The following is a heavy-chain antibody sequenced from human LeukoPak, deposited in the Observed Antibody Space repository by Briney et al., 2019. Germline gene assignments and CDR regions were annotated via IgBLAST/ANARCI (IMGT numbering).Heavy chain of an antibody. CDR1: GYTFTSYD. J-gene: IGHJ6*03. D-gene: IGHD5-18*01. CDR3: ARNPSYGFVSYYYYYMDV. CDR2: MNPNSDNT. Sequence: ASVKVSCKASGYTFTSYDINWVRQATGQGLEWMGWMNPNSDNTGYAQKFQGRVTMTRNTSISTAYMELSSLRSEDTAVYYCARNPSYGFVSYYYYYMDVWGKGTTVTVSS. V-gene: IGHV1-8*01.